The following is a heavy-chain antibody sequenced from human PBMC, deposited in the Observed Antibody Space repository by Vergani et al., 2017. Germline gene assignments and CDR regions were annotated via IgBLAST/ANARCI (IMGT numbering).Heavy chain of an antibody. CDR2: IKSKTDGGTT. Sequence: EVQLVESGGGLVKPGGSLRLSCAASGFTFSNAWMSWVRQAPGKGLEWVGRIKSKTDGGTTDYAAPVKGRFTISRDDSKNTLYLQMNSLKTEDTAVYYCAIEPSSGWSNAGGWGQGTLVTVSS. CDR1: GFTFSNAW. V-gene: IGHV3-15*01. CDR3: AIEPSSGWSNAGG. J-gene: IGHJ4*02. D-gene: IGHD6-19*01.